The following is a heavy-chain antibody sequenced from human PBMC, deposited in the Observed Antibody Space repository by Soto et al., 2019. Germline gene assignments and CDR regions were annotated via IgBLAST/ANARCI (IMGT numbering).Heavy chain of an antibody. CDR1: GFTFSSYA. CDR2: ISGSGGST. CDR3: AKAQAQYYDFWSGYPVDY. V-gene: IGHV3-23*01. D-gene: IGHD3-3*01. Sequence: EVQLLESGGGLVQPGGSLRLSCAASGFTFSSYAMSWVRQAPGKGLEWVSAISGSGGSTYYADSVEGRFTISRDNSKNTLYLQMNSLMPEDTAVYYCAKAQAQYYDFWSGYPVDYWGQGTLVTVSS. J-gene: IGHJ4*02.